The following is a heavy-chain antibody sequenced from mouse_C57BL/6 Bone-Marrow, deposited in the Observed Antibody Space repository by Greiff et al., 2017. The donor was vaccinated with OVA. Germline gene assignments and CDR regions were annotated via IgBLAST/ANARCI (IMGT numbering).Heavy chain of an antibody. CDR3: AKGWLRRTY. CDR2: IHPNSGST. Sequence: VQLQQPGAELVKPGASVKLSCQASGYTFPSYCLLWVKQMPGQGLAWIGMIHPNSGSTNYNEKFKSKATLTVDKSSSTAYMQLSSLTSEDSAVYYCAKGWLRRTYWGQGTLVTVSA. CDR1: GYTFPSYC. V-gene: IGHV1-64*01. D-gene: IGHD2-2*01. J-gene: IGHJ3*01.